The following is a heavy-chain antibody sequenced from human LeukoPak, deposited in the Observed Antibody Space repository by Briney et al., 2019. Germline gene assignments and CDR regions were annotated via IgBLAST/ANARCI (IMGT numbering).Heavy chain of an antibody. CDR2: ISYDGDNE. D-gene: IGHD3-16*01. CDR3: ARVRGGRSWYYYGMDV. J-gene: IGHJ6*02. V-gene: IGHV3-30*13. CDR1: GFTFSSYV. Sequence: PGGSLRLSCAASGFTFSSYVMSWVRQAPGKGLEWVAIISYDGDNEYYADSVKGQFTISRDNSKDRLYLQMNSLRPEDTAMYYCARVRGGRSWYYYGMDVWGRGTTVTVSS.